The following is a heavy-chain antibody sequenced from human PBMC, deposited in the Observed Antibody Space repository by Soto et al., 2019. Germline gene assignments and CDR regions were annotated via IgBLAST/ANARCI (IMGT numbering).Heavy chain of an antibody. CDR1: GGSFSGYY. J-gene: IGHJ6*02. D-gene: IGHD6-13*01. V-gene: IGHV4-34*01. Sequence: ASETLSLTCAVYGGSFSGYYWSWIRQPPGKGLEWIGEINHSGSTNYNPSLKSRVTISVDTSKNQFSLKLSSVTAADTAVYYCARVAAAGKYYYYYYGMDVWGQGTTVTVFS. CDR3: ARVAAAGKYYYYYYGMDV. CDR2: INHSGST.